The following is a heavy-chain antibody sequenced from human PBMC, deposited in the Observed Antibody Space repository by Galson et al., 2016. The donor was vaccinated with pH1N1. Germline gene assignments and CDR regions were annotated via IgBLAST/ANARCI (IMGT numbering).Heavy chain of an antibody. CDR2: INPNSGGT. Sequence: SVKVSCKASGYTLIVHYMHWVRQAPGHGLEWMGRINPNSGGTHYAQNFQGRVTLTRDTSINTAYMELRSLTSDDTAVYYCATGSGNSWFDPWGQGTLVTVSS. V-gene: IGHV1-2*02. D-gene: IGHD3-10*01. CDR3: ATGSGNSWFDP. CDR1: GYTLIVHY. J-gene: IGHJ5*02.